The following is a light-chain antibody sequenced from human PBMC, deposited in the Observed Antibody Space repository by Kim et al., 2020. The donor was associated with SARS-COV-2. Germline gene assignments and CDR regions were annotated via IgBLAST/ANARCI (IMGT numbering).Light chain of an antibody. CDR1: QNVNKY. J-gene: IGKJ4*01. Sequence: EVVLTQSPAIVSVSPGDSATLSCRTSQNVNKYLAWYQHKPGQAPRLLIYDASIRATDIPARFSGSGFGTDFTLTISSLEAEDSAIYYCQQRNNWLGLTFGGGTKVDIK. CDR2: DAS. CDR3: QQRNNWLGLT. V-gene: IGKV3-11*01.